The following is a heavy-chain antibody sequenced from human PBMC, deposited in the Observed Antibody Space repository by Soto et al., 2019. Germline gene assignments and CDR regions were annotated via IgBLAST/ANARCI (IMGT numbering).Heavy chain of an antibody. J-gene: IGHJ5*01. Sequence: EVQLLESGGGLVQPGGSLRLSCAASGFTFNTFEMSWVRQAPGRGLEWVSFISTDSSRAYYADAVKGRFTISRDNSKHTLYLQMNSLTAEDTAVYACVKGGWLDFWGQGTLGTVSS. D-gene: IGHD3-16*01. CDR2: ISTDSSRA. CDR1: GFTFNTFE. V-gene: IGHV3-23*01. CDR3: VKGGWLDF.